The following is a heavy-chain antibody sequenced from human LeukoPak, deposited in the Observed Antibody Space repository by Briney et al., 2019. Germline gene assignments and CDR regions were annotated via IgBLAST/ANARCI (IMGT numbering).Heavy chain of an antibody. V-gene: IGHV5-51*01. CDR2: IYPGDSDT. CDR3: ARNQHYYGSGSYSGIDY. CDR1: GYSFTSYW. J-gene: IGHJ4*02. D-gene: IGHD3-10*01. Sequence: GESLKISCKGSGYSFTSYWIGWVRQMPGKGLEWMGIIYPGDSDTRYSPSFQGQVTISADKTISTAYLQWSSLKASDTAMYYCARNQHYYGSGSYSGIDYWGQGTLVTVSS.